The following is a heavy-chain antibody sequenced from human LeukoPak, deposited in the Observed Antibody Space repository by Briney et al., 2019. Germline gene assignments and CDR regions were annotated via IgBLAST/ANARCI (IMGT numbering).Heavy chain of an antibody. D-gene: IGHD2-2*01. CDR2: INKDGGEK. CDR3: ARVIGYCSSTSCYEVGLDY. CDR1: GFTFSSYW. Sequence: GGSLRLSCAASGFTFSSYWMSWVRQAPGKGLEWVANINKDGGEKYYVDSVKGRFTISRDNAKNSLYLQMNSLRAEDTAVYYCARVIGYCSSTSCYEVGLDYWGQGTLVTVSS. V-gene: IGHV3-7*03. J-gene: IGHJ4*02.